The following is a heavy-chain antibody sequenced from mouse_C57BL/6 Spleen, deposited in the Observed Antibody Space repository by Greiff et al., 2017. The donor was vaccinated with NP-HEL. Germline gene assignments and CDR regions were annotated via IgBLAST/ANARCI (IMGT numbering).Heavy chain of an antibody. CDR3: ATSYDYVFCYY. CDR1: GYTFTSYW. D-gene: IGHD2-4*01. J-gene: IGHJ2*01. CDR2: INPSSGYT. V-gene: IGHV1-7*01. Sequence: VQLQQSGAELAKPGASVKLSCKASGYTFTSYWMHWVKQRPGPGLEWIGYINPSSGYTKYNQKFKDKAPLTADKSSSTAYMQLSSLTYEDSAVYYCATSYDYVFCYYWGQGTTLTVSA.